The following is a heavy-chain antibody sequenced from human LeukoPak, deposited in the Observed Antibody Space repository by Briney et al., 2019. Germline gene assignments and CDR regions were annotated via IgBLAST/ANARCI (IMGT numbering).Heavy chain of an antibody. V-gene: IGHV4-59*08. J-gene: IGHJ4*02. CDR2: IHYSGST. CDR1: GGSVNNYY. D-gene: IGHD5-24*01. CDR3: ARRAWDGYNDY. Sequence: SETLSLTCTVSGGSVNNYYWSWIRQPPGKGLEWIGYIHYSGSTKYNPSLKSRVTISVDTSKNQFSLKLTSVTAGDTAVYYCARRAWDGYNDYWGQGTLVTVSS.